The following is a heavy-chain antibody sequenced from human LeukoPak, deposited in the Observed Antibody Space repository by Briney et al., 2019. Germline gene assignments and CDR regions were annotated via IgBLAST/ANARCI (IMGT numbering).Heavy chain of an antibody. J-gene: IGHJ4*02. CDR1: GGSISSGGNY. CDR2: INHSGST. V-gene: IGHV4-39*07. Sequence: SETLSLTCTVPGGSISSGGNYWSWLRQPPGTGLEWIGEINHSGSTNYNPSLKSRVTISVDTSKNQFSLKLSSMTAADTAVYYCARGSRLRYFDWFDYWGQGTLVTVSS. CDR3: ARGSRLRYFDWFDY. D-gene: IGHD3-9*01.